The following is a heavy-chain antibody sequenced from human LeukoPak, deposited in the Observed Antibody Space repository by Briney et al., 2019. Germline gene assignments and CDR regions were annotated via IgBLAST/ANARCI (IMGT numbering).Heavy chain of an antibody. CDR3: ARVALAGTTGTPTRYFDY. CDR2: IIPIFGTA. V-gene: IGHV1-69*05. J-gene: IGHJ4*02. D-gene: IGHD1-1*01. Sequence: SVRVSCKASGGTFSSYAISWVRQAPGQGLEWMGGIIPIFGTANYAQKFQGRVTITRDMSTSTVYMELSSLRSEDTAVYYCARVALAGTTGTPTRYFDYWGQGTLVTVSS. CDR1: GGTFSSYA.